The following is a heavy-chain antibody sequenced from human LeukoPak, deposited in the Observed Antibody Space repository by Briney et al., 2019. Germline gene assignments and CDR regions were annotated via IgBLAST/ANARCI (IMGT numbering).Heavy chain of an antibody. CDR1: GFTFSSFG. J-gene: IGHJ4*02. Sequence: GGSLRLSCAASGFTFSSFGMHWVRQAPGKGLEWVTLIWYDGSSEYYADSVKGRFTISRDNSENTLYLQMNSLRAEDTAVYYCAKDFAIAAAGTDYRGQGTLVTVSS. V-gene: IGHV3-30*02. D-gene: IGHD6-13*01. CDR2: IWYDGSSE. CDR3: AKDFAIAAAGTDY.